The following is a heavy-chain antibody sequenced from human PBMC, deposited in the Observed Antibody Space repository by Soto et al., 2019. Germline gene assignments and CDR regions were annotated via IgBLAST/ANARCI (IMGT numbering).Heavy chain of an antibody. J-gene: IGHJ5*02. V-gene: IGHV4-59*01. CDR2: IYYSGST. CDR1: GGSISSYY. D-gene: IGHD6-19*01. CDR3: ARVRSEIAVAGNNWFDP. Sequence: SETLSLTCTVSGGSISSYYWSWIRQPPGKGLEWIGYIYYSGSTNYNPSLKSRVTISVDTSKNQFSLKLSSVTAADTAVYYCARVRSEIAVAGNNWFDPWGQGTLVTVSS.